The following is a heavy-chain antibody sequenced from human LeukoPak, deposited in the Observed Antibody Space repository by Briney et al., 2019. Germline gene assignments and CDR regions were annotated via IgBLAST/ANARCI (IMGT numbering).Heavy chain of an antibody. V-gene: IGHV1-46*01. Sequence: ASVKVSCKASGYTFTSYYMHWVRQAPGQGLEWMGIINPSGGSTSYAQKFQGRVTMTRDMSTSTVYMELSSLRSEDTAVCYCAREPPLYYYDSSGYYSYYYYYYMDVWGKGTTVTVSS. J-gene: IGHJ6*03. CDR1: GYTFTSYY. CDR3: AREPPLYYYDSSGYYSYYYYYYMDV. D-gene: IGHD3-22*01. CDR2: INPSGGST.